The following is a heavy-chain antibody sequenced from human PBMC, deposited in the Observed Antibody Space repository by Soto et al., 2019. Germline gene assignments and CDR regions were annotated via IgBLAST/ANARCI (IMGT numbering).Heavy chain of an antibody. CDR2: ISYDGSNK. Sequence: GGSLRLSCAASGFTFSSYAMHWVRQAPGKGLEWVAVISYDGSNKYYADSVKGRFTISRDNSKNTLYLQMNSLRAEDTAVYYCARELTYGSGSYYTSPAIPPKNDYWGQGTLVTVSS. V-gene: IGHV3-30-3*01. CDR1: GFTFSSYA. CDR3: ARELTYGSGSYYTSPAIPPKNDY. D-gene: IGHD3-10*01. J-gene: IGHJ4*02.